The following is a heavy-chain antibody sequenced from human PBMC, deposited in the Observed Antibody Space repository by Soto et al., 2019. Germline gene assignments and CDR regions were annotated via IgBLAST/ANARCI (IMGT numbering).Heavy chain of an antibody. Sequence: VKVSCKASGGTFSSYTISWVRQAPGQGLEWMGRIIPILGIANYAQKFQGRVTITADKSTSTAYMELSSLRSEDTAVYYCARSTQIFCSSTSCAYYYYYYMDVWGKGTTVTVPS. J-gene: IGHJ6*03. V-gene: IGHV1-69*02. CDR3: ARSTQIFCSSTSCAYYYYYYMDV. CDR1: GGTFSSYT. CDR2: IIPILGIA. D-gene: IGHD2-2*01.